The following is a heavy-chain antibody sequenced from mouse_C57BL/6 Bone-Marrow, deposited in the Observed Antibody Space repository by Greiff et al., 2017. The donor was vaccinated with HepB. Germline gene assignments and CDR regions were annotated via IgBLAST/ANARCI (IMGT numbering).Heavy chain of an antibody. CDR1: GYSFTSYY. CDR3: ARWITTVDLFDY. CDR2: IYPGSGNT. V-gene: IGHV1-66*01. Sequence: VKLMESGPELVKPGASVKISCKASGYSFTSYYIHWVKQRPGQGLEWIGWIYPGSGNTKYNEKFKGKATLTADTSSSTAYMQLSSLTSEDSAVYYCARWITTVDLFDYWGQGTTLTVSS. J-gene: IGHJ2*01. D-gene: IGHD1-1*01.